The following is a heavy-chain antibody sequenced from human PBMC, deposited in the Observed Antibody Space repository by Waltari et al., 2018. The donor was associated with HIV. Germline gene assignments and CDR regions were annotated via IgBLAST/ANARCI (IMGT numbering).Heavy chain of an antibody. CDR3: AREGWAATGDY. CDR1: GYPIRRGYY. D-gene: IGHD6-13*01. Sequence: QVQLQESGPGLVKPSETLSLTCVVSGYPIRRGYYWCWIRHPPVKGLEWIGRIYYGGGTYYNPSLKSRVTISVDTSKNQFSLKLSSVTAADTAVYYCAREGWAATGDYWGQGTLVTVSS. CDR2: IYYGGGT. J-gene: IGHJ4*02. V-gene: IGHV4-38-2*02.